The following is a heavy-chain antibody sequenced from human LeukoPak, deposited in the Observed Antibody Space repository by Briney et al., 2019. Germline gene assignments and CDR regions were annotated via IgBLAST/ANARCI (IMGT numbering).Heavy chain of an antibody. J-gene: IGHJ4*02. Sequence: GGSLRLSCVVSGFTFDDYGRSWVRQAPGKGLEWISGLNWSGGSTGYADSKKGRFTIPRDNAKNSLYLHMNSLRAEDTALYSCARWRYCSGGSCDPKTKFYFDYWGQGTLVTVSS. D-gene: IGHD2-15*01. CDR2: LNWSGGST. CDR3: ARWRYCSGGSCDPKTKFYFDY. CDR1: GFTFDDYG. V-gene: IGHV3-20*04.